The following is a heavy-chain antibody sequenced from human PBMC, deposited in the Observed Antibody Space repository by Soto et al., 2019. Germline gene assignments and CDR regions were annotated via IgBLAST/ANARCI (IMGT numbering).Heavy chain of an antibody. J-gene: IGHJ4*02. D-gene: IGHD5-12*01. CDR3: AGRGYNYIDY. CDR1: DVSITTGGCY. Sequence: SETLSLTCPLSDVSITTGGCYWSWVRQHPGKGLEWIGYIFYSGITYYNPSLKSRVTISVDTSENQFSPKLNSVTAADTAVYYCAGRGYNYIDYWGQGTLVTVSS. CDR2: IFYSGIT. V-gene: IGHV4-31*03.